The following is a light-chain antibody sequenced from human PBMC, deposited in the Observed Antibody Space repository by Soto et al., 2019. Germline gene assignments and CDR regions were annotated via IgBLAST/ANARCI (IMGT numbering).Light chain of an antibody. J-gene: IGKJ2*02. CDR2: GAS. Sequence: ETVMTQSPATLSVSPGEGVTLSCRASQAVGDKLAWYQQKPGQAPRLLIHGASTRATDIPDRFSGSGSGTHFTLSISSLQPEDSAVYYCQQYNDWRTFGQRTKLEIK. CDR1: QAVGDK. V-gene: IGKV3-15*01. CDR3: QQYNDWRT.